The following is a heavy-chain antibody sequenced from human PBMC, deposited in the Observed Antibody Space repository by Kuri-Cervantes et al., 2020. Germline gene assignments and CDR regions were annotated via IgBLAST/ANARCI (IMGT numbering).Heavy chain of an antibody. Sequence: SVKVSCKASGCTFSSYAISWVRQAPGQGLEWMGGIIPIFGTANYAQKFQGRVTITADKSTSTAYMELSSLRSEDTAVYYCGTSCYGEYYYYMDVWGKGTTVTVSS. V-gene: IGHV1-69*06. D-gene: IGHD2-2*01. CDR2: IIPIFGTA. J-gene: IGHJ6*03. CDR1: GCTFSSYA. CDR3: GTSCYGEYYYYMDV.